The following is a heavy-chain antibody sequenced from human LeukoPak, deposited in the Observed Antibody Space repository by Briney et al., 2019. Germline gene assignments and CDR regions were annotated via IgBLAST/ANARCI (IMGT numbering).Heavy chain of an antibody. Sequence: RASVKVSCKTSGYSFTTYHINWVRQASGQGLEWLGWMNPYTGDRGYAQRFQGRLSITSDTSISTAYMELGSLKSDDTAVYFWARTTSLTASGYDCGAQGPRVTVSS. D-gene: IGHD2-21*02. CDR1: GYSFTTYH. CDR2: MNPYTGDR. J-gene: IGHJ4*02. CDR3: ARTTSLTASGYDC. V-gene: IGHV1-8*03.